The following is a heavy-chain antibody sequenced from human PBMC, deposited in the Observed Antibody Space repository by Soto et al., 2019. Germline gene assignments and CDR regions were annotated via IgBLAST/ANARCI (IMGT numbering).Heavy chain of an antibody. V-gene: IGHV4-59*01. Sequence: PSETLSLTCTVSGGSISSYYWSWIRQPPGKGLEWIGYIYYSGSTNYNPSLKSRVTISVDASKNQFSLKLSSVTAADTAVYYCARAGFTQFGVYYYYGMDVWGQGATVTVS. CDR3: ARAGFTQFGVYYYYGMDV. CDR2: IYYSGST. J-gene: IGHJ6*02. D-gene: IGHD3-10*02. CDR1: GGSISSYY.